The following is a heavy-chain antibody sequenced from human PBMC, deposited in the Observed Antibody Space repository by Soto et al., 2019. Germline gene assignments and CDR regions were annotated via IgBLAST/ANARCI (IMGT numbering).Heavy chain of an antibody. Sequence: ASVKVSCKASQYKFTNYCVHWVRKAPGQGLEWMGIINPSGVSTNYARRFRGRVTMTRDTSTSTVYMELSSLRSEDTAVYYCARKHYDFWSGYGNWFDPWGQGTLVIVSS. CDR1: QYKFTNYC. J-gene: IGHJ5*02. D-gene: IGHD3-3*01. V-gene: IGHV1-46*01. CDR2: INPSGVST. CDR3: ARKHYDFWSGYGNWFDP.